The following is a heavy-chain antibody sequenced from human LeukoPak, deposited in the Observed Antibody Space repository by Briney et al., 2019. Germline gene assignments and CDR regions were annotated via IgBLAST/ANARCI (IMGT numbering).Heavy chain of an antibody. V-gene: IGHV3-30*02. CDR2: IQYDGSNK. CDR1: GFTFSSYG. Sequence: PGGSLRLSCAASGFTFSSYGMHWVRQAPGKGLEWVAFIQYDGSNKYYADSVKGRFTISRDNSKNTLYLQMNSLRAEDTAVYYCAKEEVFHWGQGTLVTVSS. J-gene: IGHJ4*02. CDR3: AKEEVFH. D-gene: IGHD2-21*01.